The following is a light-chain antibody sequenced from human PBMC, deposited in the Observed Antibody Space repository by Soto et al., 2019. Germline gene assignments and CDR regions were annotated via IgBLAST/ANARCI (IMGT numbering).Light chain of an antibody. CDR2: GAS. CDR3: QQYGSSPPIT. Sequence: EIVMSPAQATLSVSKRDRAALSCRANQSVTSSYLAWYQQKPGQAPRLLIYGASSRATGIPDRFSGSGSGTDFTLTISRLEPEDFAVYYCQQYGSSPPITFGQGPLLEI. J-gene: IGKJ5*01. CDR1: QSVTSSY. V-gene: IGKV3-20*01.